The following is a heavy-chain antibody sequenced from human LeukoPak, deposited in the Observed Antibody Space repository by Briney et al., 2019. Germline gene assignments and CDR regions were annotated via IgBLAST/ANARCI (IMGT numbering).Heavy chain of an antibody. CDR2: INSDGSST. CDR1: GFTFSSYA. CDR3: AKGGATVIDY. D-gene: IGHD4-17*01. J-gene: IGHJ4*02. Sequence: GGSLRLSCAASGFTFSSYAMSWVRQAPGMGLEWVSRINSDGSSTTSADSVKGRFTISRDNAKNTLYLQMNSLRAEDTAVYYCAKGGATVIDYWGQGTLVTVSS. V-gene: IGHV3-74*01.